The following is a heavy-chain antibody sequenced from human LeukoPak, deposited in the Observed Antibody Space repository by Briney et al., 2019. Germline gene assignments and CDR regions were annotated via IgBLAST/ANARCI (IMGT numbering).Heavy chain of an antibody. V-gene: IGHV1-18*01. CDR1: GYTFMSYG. CDR2: ISTYDGNT. J-gene: IGHJ4*02. CDR3: ARPYRISWYYPAGV. Sequence: GASVKVSCKALGYTFMSYGINWVRQAPGQGLEWMGWISTYDGNTNYAQKFQGRVTMTTDTSTSTAYMELRSLRFDDTGVYYCARPYRISWYYPAGVWGQGTPVTASS. D-gene: IGHD6-13*01.